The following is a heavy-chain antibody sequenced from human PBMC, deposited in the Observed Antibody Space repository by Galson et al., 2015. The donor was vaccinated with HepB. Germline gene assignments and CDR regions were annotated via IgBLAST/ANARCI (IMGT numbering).Heavy chain of an antibody. CDR3: ARDGAAAGLDMATMGEIVDY. CDR1: GFTFSDYY. CDR2: ISSSSSYT. Sequence: SLRLSCAASGFTFSDYYMSWIRQAPGKGLEWVSYISSSSSYTNYADSVKGRFTISRDNAKNSLYLQMNSLRAEDTAVYYCARDGAAAGLDMATMGEIVDYWGQGTLVTVSS. D-gene: IGHD6-13*01. J-gene: IGHJ4*02. V-gene: IGHV3-11*06.